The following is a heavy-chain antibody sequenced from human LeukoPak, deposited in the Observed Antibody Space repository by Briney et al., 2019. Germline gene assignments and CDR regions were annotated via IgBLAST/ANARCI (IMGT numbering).Heavy chain of an antibody. CDR2: INPNSGGT. CDR3: ARDIVGARGGDAFNI. V-gene: IGHV1-2*06. CDR1: GYTFTGYY. J-gene: IGHJ3*02. D-gene: IGHD1-26*01. Sequence: ASVKVSCKASGYTFTGYYMHWVRQAPGQGLEWMGRINPNSGGTNYAQKFQGRVTMTRDTSISTAYMELRSLRSDDTAVYYCARDIVGARGGDAFNIWGQGTMVTVSS.